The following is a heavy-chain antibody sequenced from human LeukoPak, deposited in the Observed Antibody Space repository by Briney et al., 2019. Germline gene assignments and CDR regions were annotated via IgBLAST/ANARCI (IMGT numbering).Heavy chain of an antibody. D-gene: IGHD6-13*01. V-gene: IGHV4-39*07. Sequence: SETLSLTCTVSGGSIRSSTYYWGWIRQPPGKGLEWIGSIYYSGSTYYNPSLKSRVTISVDTSKNQFSLKLSSVTAADTAVYYCARTEQQLVRGWFDPWGQGTLVTVSS. CDR2: IYYSGST. CDR3: ARTEQQLVRGWFDP. CDR1: GGSIRSSTYY. J-gene: IGHJ5*02.